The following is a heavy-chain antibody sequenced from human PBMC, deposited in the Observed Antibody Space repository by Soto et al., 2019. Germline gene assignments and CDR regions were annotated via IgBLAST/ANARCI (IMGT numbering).Heavy chain of an antibody. D-gene: IGHD3-22*01. CDR2: IYYSGST. J-gene: IGHJ4*02. Sequence: QLQLQESGPGLVKPSETLSLTCTVSGGSISSNYYWGWIRQPPGKGLEWIGSIYYSGSTFYNPSLKNRVTISVDTSKNQFSLKLSSVTAADTAVYYCARHVGVVTTDPFDYWGQGTLVAVSS. CDR1: GGSISSNYY. CDR3: ARHVGVVTTDPFDY. V-gene: IGHV4-39*01.